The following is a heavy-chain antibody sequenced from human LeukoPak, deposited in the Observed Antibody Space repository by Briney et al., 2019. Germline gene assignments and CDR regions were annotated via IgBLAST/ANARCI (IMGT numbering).Heavy chain of an antibody. Sequence: GGSLRLSCAASGFTFSSYAMSWVRQASGKGLEWVGRIRSKANSYATAYAASVKGRFTISRDDSKNTAYLQMNSLKTEDTAVYYCTRRDCSGGSCYLDYWGQGTLVTVSS. J-gene: IGHJ4*02. CDR1: GFTFSSYA. CDR3: TRRDCSGGSCYLDY. V-gene: IGHV3-73*01. CDR2: IRSKANSYAT. D-gene: IGHD2-15*01.